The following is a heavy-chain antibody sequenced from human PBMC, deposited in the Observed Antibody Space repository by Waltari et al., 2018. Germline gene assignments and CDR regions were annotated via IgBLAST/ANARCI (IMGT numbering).Heavy chain of an antibody. Sequence: EVQLVESGGGLVQPGGSLRLSCAASGFTFSSHWMHWVRQAPGKGLVWVSVIYSGGSKYYADSVKGRFTISRHNSKNTLYLQMNSLRAEDTAVYYCAREPPRDCSSTSCDKGIGYWGQGTLVTVSS. D-gene: IGHD2-2*02. V-gene: IGHV3-53*04. J-gene: IGHJ4*02. CDR1: GFTFSSHW. CDR3: AREPPRDCSSTSCDKGIGY. CDR2: IYSGGSK.